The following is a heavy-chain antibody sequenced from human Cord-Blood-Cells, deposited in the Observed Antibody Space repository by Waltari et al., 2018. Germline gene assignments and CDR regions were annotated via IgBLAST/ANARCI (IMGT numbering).Heavy chain of an antibody. D-gene: IGHD6-19*01. J-gene: IGHJ4*02. CDR3: ARDPRGGWGGWYYFDY. Sequence: QVQLVQSGAEVKKPGASVKVSCKASGYTFTGYYMHWVRQAPGQGLEWMGWINPNRGGTNYAQKFQGRVTMTRDTSISTAYMGLSRLRSADTAVYYWARDPRGGWGGWYYFDYWGQGTLVTVSS. CDR1: GYTFTGYY. V-gene: IGHV1-2*02. CDR2: INPNRGGT.